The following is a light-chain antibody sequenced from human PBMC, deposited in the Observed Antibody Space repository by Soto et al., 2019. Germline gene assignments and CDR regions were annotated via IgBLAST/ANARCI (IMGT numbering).Light chain of an antibody. V-gene: IGKV3-20*01. J-gene: IGKJ1*01. CDR3: QQYGSSGT. CDR1: QSVSNNY. Sequence: EIVLTQSPGTLSLSPGERATLSCRASQSVSNNYLSWYQQKPGQARRLLIYGASNRATGIPDRCSGSGSEIDLTLTIRRLEAEDFAVYYWQQYGSSGTFGQGTKVEIK. CDR2: GAS.